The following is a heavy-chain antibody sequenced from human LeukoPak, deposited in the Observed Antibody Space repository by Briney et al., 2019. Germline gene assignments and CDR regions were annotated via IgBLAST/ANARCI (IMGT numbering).Heavy chain of an antibody. Sequence: GRSLRLSCAASGFTFSSYAMHWVRQAPGKGLEWVAVISYDGSNKYYADSVKGQFTISRDNSKNTLYLQMNSLRAEDTAVYYCASEKTNIRPGPYSGTNYWGQGTLVTVSS. D-gene: IGHD5-12*01. V-gene: IGHV3-30*04. J-gene: IGHJ4*02. CDR1: GFTFSSYA. CDR3: ASEKTNIRPGPYSGTNY. CDR2: ISYDGSNK.